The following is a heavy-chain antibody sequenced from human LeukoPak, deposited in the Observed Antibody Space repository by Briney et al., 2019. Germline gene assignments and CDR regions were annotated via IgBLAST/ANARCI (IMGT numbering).Heavy chain of an antibody. CDR1: SGSFSGYY. J-gene: IGHJ3*02. CDR3: ASLRLGYCSSTSCYDAFDI. Sequence: KPSETLSLTCAVYSGSFSGYYWSWIRQPPGKGLEWIGEINHSGSTNYNPSLKSRVTISVDTSKNQFSLKLSSVTAADTAVYYCASLRLGYCSSTSCYDAFDIWGQGTMVTVSS. D-gene: IGHD2-2*01. V-gene: IGHV4-34*01. CDR2: INHSGST.